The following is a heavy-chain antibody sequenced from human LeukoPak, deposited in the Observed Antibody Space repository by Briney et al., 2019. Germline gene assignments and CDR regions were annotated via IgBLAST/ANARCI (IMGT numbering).Heavy chain of an antibody. CDR1: GFTFDDYA. D-gene: IGHD6-19*01. CDR2: ISWNSGSI. V-gene: IGHV3-9*01. CDR3: AKDNGIAVAGTLDY. J-gene: IGHJ4*02. Sequence: GGSLRLSCAASGFTFDDYAMHWVRQTPGKGLEWVSGISWNSGSIGYADSVKGRFTISRDNAKNSLYLQMNSLRAEATALYYCAKDNGIAVAGTLDYWGQGTLVTVSS.